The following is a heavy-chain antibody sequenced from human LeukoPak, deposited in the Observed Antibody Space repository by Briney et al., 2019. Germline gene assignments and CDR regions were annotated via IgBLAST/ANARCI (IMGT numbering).Heavy chain of an antibody. D-gene: IGHD3-3*01. Sequence: ASVKVSCKASGYTFTSYDIDCVRQATGQGLEWMGWMNPNSGNTGYAQKFQGRVTMNRNSSISTAYMELSSLRSEDTAVYYCARERGYYDFWSGYYYYYMDVWGKGTTVTVSS. V-gene: IGHV1-8*01. J-gene: IGHJ6*03. CDR2: MNPNSGNT. CDR1: GYTFTSYD. CDR3: ARERGYYDFWSGYYYYYMDV.